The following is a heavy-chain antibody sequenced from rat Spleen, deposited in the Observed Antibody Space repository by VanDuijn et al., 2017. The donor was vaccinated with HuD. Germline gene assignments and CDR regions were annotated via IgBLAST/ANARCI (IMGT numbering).Heavy chain of an antibody. CDR2: IKYDGSST. CDR3: AKGGYNNYWYFDF. CDR1: GFTFSNYG. D-gene: IGHD1-10*01. Sequence: EVQLVESGGGLVQPGRSLKLSCAASGFTFSNYGMAWVRQAPTKGLEWVATIKYDGSSTYHRDSVKGRFTISRDNAKSTLYLQMDSLRSEDTATYYCAKGGYNNYWYFDFWGPGTMVAVSS. J-gene: IGHJ1*01. V-gene: IGHV5-29*01.